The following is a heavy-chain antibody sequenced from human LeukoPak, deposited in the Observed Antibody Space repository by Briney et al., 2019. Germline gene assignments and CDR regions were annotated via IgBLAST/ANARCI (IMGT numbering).Heavy chain of an antibody. CDR3: AKFGPIAAAGADAFDI. D-gene: IGHD6-13*01. CDR2: INHNGNVN. J-gene: IGHJ3*02. Sequence: GGSLRLSCAASGFTFSSYWMNWARQAPGKGLEWVASINHNGNVNYYVDSVKGRFTISRDNAKNSLYLQMSNLRAEDTAVYYCAKFGPIAAAGADAFDIWGQGTMVTVSS. CDR1: GFTFSSYW. V-gene: IGHV3-7*03.